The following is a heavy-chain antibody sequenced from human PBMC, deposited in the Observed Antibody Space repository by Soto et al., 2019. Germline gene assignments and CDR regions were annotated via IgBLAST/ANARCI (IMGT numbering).Heavy chain of an antibody. CDR3: ARGSSGSSYVNYYYGMDV. CDR1: GFTFSSYG. CDR2: IWYDGSKK. V-gene: IGHV3-33*01. Sequence: QVQLVESGGGVVQPGRSLRLSCAASGFTFSSYGMHWVRQAPGKGLEWVALIWYDGSKKYYADSVKGRFTISRDNSKNTLYLQMNSLRAEDTAVYYCARGSSGSSYVNYYYGMDVWGQGTTVTVSS. D-gene: IGHD3-10*01. J-gene: IGHJ6*02.